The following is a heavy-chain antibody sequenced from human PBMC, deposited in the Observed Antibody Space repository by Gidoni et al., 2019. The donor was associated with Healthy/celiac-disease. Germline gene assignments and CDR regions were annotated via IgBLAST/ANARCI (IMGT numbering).Heavy chain of an antibody. CDR3: ARDTSPDDYGDYVGAFDI. CDR2: IYYSGST. Sequence: QVQLQESGPGLVKPSETLSLTCTVAGGSISSSYWSWIRQPPGKGLEWIGYIYYSGSTNYNPSLKSRVTISVDTSKNQFSLKLSSVTAADTAVYYCARDTSPDDYGDYVGAFDIWGQGTMVTVSS. V-gene: IGHV4-59*01. CDR1: GGSISSSY. D-gene: IGHD4-17*01. J-gene: IGHJ3*02.